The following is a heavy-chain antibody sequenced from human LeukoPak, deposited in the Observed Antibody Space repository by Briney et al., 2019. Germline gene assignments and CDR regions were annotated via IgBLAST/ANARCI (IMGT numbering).Heavy chain of an antibody. V-gene: IGHV4-34*01. CDR2: INHSGST. Sequence: SETLSLTCAVYGGSFSGYYWSWIRQPPGKGLEWIGEINHSGSTNYNPSLKSRVTISVDTSKNQFSLELSSVTAADTAVYYCARGGGYYLYHYSEIDYWGQGTLVTVSS. D-gene: IGHD5-18*01. CDR1: GGSFSGYY. J-gene: IGHJ4*02. CDR3: ARGGGYYLYHYSEIDY.